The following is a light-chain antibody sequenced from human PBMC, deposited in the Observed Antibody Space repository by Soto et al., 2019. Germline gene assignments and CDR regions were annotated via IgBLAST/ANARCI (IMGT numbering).Light chain of an antibody. CDR3: QQYYSESW. CDR2: DAS. Sequence: DIQMTQSPSSLSASVGDRVTITCRASQSISQYLAWYQQKPGKAPKLLIYDASSLEGGIPSRFSGCGSATNFAITISSLHSFHCSTYFCQQYYSESWFGQRTELGIK. CDR1: QSISQY. V-gene: IGKV1-5*01. J-gene: IGKJ2*01.